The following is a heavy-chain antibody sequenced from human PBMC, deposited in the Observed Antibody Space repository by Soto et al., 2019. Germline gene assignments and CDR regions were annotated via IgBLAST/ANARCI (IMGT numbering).Heavy chain of an antibody. J-gene: IGHJ4*02. D-gene: IGHD4-17*01. V-gene: IGHV4-31*03. Sequence: QVQLQESGPGLVKPSQTLSLTCSVSGCSISSPGYYWSWIRQHPGKGLEWIGYIYYSGSTYYNPSLKSRVTISVDTSKKQFSLKLSSVTAADTAVYYCARTKGYGDYSFDYWGQGTLGTVSS. CDR2: IYYSGST. CDR1: GCSISSPGYY. CDR3: ARTKGYGDYSFDY.